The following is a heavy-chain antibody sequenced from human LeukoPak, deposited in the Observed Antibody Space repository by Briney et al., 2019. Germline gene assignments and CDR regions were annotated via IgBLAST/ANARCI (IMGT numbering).Heavy chain of an antibody. V-gene: IGHV4-38-2*02. Sequence: PSETLSLTCAVSGYSISSGYYWGWLRPPPGKGLEWIGIIDHSGTTYYKPSLKRRVTISVDTSKNQFSLKLSSVTAADTAMDYCARDHIVVVPAAPYNWFDPWGQGTLVTVSS. CDR1: GYSISSGYY. J-gene: IGHJ5*02. CDR2: IDHSGTT. D-gene: IGHD2-2*01. CDR3: ARDHIVVVPAAPYNWFDP.